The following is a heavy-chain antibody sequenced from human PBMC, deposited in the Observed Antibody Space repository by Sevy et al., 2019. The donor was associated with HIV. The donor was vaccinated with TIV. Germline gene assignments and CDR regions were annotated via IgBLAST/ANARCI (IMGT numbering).Heavy chain of an antibody. D-gene: IGHD6-19*01. J-gene: IGHJ4*02. CDR2: LNWASGSV. V-gene: IGHV3-9*01. CDR3: AKDIGATGIAVVAN. CDR1: GFTFDDFA. Sequence: GGSLRLSCAASGFTFDDFAMHWVRQVPGKGLEWVSGLNWASGSVAYADSVKGRFTISRDNAKNALFLQMNSLRAEDTALYYCAKDIGATGIAVVANWGQGIQVTVSS.